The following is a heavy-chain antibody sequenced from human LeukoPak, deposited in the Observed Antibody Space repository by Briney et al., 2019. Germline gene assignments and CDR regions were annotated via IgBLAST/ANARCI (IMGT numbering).Heavy chain of an antibody. J-gene: IGHJ4*02. CDR3: ARSCINGVCNFDL. CDR2: INPNTGDT. D-gene: IGHD2-8*01. CDR1: EGTFTSYS. V-gene: IGHV1-2*06. Sequence: ASVKVSCKASEGTFTSYSINWVRQAPGQGLEWMGRINPNTGDTNYAQKFQGRATMTRDTSLSAAYMELSNLRSDETAQYYCARSCINGVCNFDLWGQGNPVTVSS.